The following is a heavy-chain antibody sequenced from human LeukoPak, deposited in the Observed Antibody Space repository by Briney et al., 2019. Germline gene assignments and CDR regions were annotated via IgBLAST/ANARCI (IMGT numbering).Heavy chain of an antibody. CDR2: ISGSGGST. Sequence: GGSLRLSCAASGFTFSSYAMSWVRQAPGKGLEWVSAISGSGGSTYYADSVKGRFTISRDNSKNTLYLQMNSLRAEDTAVYYCAKDLSVVVTAGYYFDYWGQGTLVTVSS. J-gene: IGHJ4*02. D-gene: IGHD2-21*02. CDR3: AKDLSVVVTAGYYFDY. CDR1: GFTFSSYA. V-gene: IGHV3-23*01.